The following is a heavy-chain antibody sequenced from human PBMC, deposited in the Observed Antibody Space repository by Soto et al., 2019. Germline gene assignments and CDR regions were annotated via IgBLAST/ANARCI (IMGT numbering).Heavy chain of an antibody. D-gene: IGHD3-10*01. CDR1: GFTFSSYG. V-gene: IGHV3-33*01. J-gene: IGHJ4*02. Sequence: QVQLVESGGGVVQPGRSLRLSCAASGFTFSSYGMHWVRQAPGKGLEWVAVIWYDGSNKYYADSVKGRFTISRDNSKNTLHLQLNGLRVEDSAVYYCAGYYYYGAGGCLDYWGQGTLVSVAS. CDR3: AGYYYYGAGGCLDY. CDR2: IWYDGSNK.